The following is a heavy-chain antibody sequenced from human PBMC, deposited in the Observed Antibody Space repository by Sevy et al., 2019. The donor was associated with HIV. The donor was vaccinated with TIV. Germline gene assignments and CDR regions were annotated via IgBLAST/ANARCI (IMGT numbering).Heavy chain of an antibody. CDR3: ARVFYAGSSSYYFDY. CDR1: GYMFIAYF. D-gene: IGHD2-2*01. V-gene: IGHV1-2*06. Sequence: ASVKVSCKASGYMFIAYFIHWVRQAPGQGLEWMGRINPNSGDTNYAQKFQARVTMTRDTSINTAYMELSRLRSDDTAVYSCARVFYAGSSSYYFDYWGQGTLVSVSS. CDR2: INPNSGDT. J-gene: IGHJ4*02.